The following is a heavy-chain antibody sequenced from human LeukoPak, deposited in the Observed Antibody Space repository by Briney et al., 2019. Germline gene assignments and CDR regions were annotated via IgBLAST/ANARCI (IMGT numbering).Heavy chain of an antibody. Sequence: ASVKVSCKASGYTFTSYYMHWVRQAPGQGLEWMGIINPSGGSTSYAQKFQGRVTMIRDTSTSTVYMELSSLRSEDTAVYYCARDYYDSSGYQYYFDYWGQGTLVTVSS. CDR2: INPSGGST. J-gene: IGHJ4*02. CDR3: ARDYYDSSGYQYYFDY. D-gene: IGHD3-22*01. V-gene: IGHV1-46*01. CDR1: GYTFTSYY.